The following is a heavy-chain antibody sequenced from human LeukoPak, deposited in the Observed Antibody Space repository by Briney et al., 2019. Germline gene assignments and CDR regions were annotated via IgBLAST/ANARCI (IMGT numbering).Heavy chain of an antibody. J-gene: IGHJ6*03. V-gene: IGHV3-30*19. CDR1: GFTFSSYG. CDR2: ISYDGSNK. CDR3: ARDGDSSGWYGEGYYYMDV. Sequence: GGSLRISCAASGFTFSSYGMHWVRQAPGKGLEWVAFISYDGSNKYYADSVKGRFTISRDNSKNTLYLQMNSLRAEDTAVYYCARDGDSSGWYGEGYYYMDVWGKGTTVTVSS. D-gene: IGHD6-19*01.